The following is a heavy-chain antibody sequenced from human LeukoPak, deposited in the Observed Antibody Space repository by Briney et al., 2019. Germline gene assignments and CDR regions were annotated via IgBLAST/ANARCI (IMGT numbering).Heavy chain of an antibody. CDR3: ARVTGYTIEDYFDY. J-gene: IGHJ4*02. Sequence: SETLSLTCTVSGGSISSYYWTWIRQPAGKGLEWIGRTHTSGSTNYDPSLKSRVTISVKTSKSQFSLKLRSVTAADTAVYYCARVTGYTIEDYFDYWGQGTLVTVSS. V-gene: IGHV4-4*07. D-gene: IGHD3-9*01. CDR2: THTSGST. CDR1: GGSISSYY.